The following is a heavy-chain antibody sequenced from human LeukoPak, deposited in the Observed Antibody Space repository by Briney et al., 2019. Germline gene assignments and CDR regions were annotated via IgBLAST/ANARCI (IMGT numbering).Heavy chain of an antibody. D-gene: IGHD3-10*01. V-gene: IGHV4-39*07. CDR1: GGSISSGSYY. Sequence: SETLSLTCTVSGGSISSGSYYWAWIRQPPGKGLEWIGSMYYGGSTYYNPSLKSRVTISVDTSKKLFSLKLSSVTAADTAVYYCARADPLWFGELSGAFDIWGQGIMVTVSS. J-gene: IGHJ3*02. CDR3: ARADPLWFGELSGAFDI. CDR2: MYYGGST.